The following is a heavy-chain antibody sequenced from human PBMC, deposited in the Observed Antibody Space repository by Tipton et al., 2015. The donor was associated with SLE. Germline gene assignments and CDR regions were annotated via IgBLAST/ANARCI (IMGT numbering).Heavy chain of an antibody. CDR2: IKQDGSEK. J-gene: IGHJ4*02. CDR3: ARGSITFGGLTNFDY. V-gene: IGHV3-7*02. CDR1: GFTFSSYW. Sequence: SLRLSCAASGFTFSSYWMSWVRQAPGKGLEWVANIKQDGSEKYYVDSVKGRFTISRDNAKNSLYLQMNSLRAADTAVYYCARGSITFGGLTNFDYWGQGTLVTVSS. D-gene: IGHD3-16*01.